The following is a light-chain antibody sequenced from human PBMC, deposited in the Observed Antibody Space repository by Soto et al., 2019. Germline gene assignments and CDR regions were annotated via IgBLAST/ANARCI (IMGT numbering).Light chain of an antibody. Sequence: EIRIKHSPATVSASKRDRVTITCRASQSISRSLAWYQQKSGKAPKLLIYDASSLESGVPSRFSGSGFGTEFTLTISGLQPDDFATYYCQQYTNYPWTFGQGTKVAIK. V-gene: IGKV1-5*01. CDR1: QSISRS. CDR3: QQYTNYPWT. CDR2: DAS. J-gene: IGKJ1*01.